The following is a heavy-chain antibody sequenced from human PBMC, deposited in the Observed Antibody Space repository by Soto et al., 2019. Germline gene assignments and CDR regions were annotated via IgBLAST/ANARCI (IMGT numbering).Heavy chain of an antibody. D-gene: IGHD3-9*01. CDR2: ISAYNGNT. J-gene: IGHJ5*02. V-gene: IGHV1-18*01. CDR3: ARFEGFTYYDILTGYYKNWFDT. CDR1: GCTFTSYG. Sequence: ASVKVSCKASGCTFTSYGISWVRQAPGQGLEWMGWISAYNGNTNYAQKLQGRGTMTTDTSTSTAYMELRSLRSDDTAVYYCARFEGFTYYDILTGYYKNWFDTWGQGTLVTVSS.